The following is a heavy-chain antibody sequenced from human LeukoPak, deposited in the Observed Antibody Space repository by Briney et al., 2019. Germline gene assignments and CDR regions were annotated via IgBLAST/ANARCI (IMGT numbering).Heavy chain of an antibody. Sequence: GGSLRRSCAASGFTFSIYAMSWVRQAPGKGLEWVSSITSRDGGTFYAESVKGRFTISRDNSENTLYLQMNSLRAEDTAVYYCAKDRPNYYDSSGHYYRRNGDYWGQGTLVTVSS. CDR2: ITSRDGGT. D-gene: IGHD3-22*01. CDR3: AKDRPNYYDSSGHYYRRNGDY. V-gene: IGHV3-23*01. CDR1: GFTFSIYA. J-gene: IGHJ4*02.